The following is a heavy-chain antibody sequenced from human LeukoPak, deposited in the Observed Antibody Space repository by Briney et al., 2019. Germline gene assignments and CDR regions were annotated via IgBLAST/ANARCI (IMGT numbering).Heavy chain of an antibody. CDR3: ASIPPYGDYVFDY. V-gene: IGHV3-23*01. CDR2: ISGSGGST. Sequence: GGFLGLSCAASGFTFSSYAMSWVRQAPGKGLELVSAISGSGGSTYYADSVKGRFTISRDNSKNTLYLQMNSLRAEDTAVYYCASIPPYGDYVFDYWGQGTLVTVSS. D-gene: IGHD4-17*01. CDR1: GFTFSSYA. J-gene: IGHJ4*02.